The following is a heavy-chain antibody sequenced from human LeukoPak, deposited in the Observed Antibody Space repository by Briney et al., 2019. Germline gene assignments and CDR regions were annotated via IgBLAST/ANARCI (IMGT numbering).Heavy chain of an antibody. CDR3: ARDLEGSHDY. J-gene: IGHJ4*02. CDR2: ISSSSSTI. CDR1: GFTFSSYS. D-gene: IGHD5-24*01. V-gene: IGHV3-48*01. Sequence: PGGSLRLSCAASGFTFSSYSMNWVRQAPGKWLEWVSYISSSSSTIYYADSVKGRFTISRDNAKNSLYLQMNSLRAEDTAVYYCARDLEGSHDYWGQGTLVTVSS.